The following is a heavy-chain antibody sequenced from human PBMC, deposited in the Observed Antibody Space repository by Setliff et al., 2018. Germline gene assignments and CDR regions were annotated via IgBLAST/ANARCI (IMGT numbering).Heavy chain of an antibody. D-gene: IGHD2-2*01. CDR2: FYYSGSI. J-gene: IGHJ5*02. V-gene: IGHV4-39*02. CDR1: GGSFSSSGYY. CDR3: ASRYCGGTNCWNWFDP. Sequence: SETLSLTCTVSGGSFSSSGYYWGWIRQPPGKGLEWIGSFYYSGSIYYNPSLKSRVTISVDTSKNHFSLKLSSVTAADTSVYYCASRYCGGTNCWNWFDPWGQGTLVTVSS.